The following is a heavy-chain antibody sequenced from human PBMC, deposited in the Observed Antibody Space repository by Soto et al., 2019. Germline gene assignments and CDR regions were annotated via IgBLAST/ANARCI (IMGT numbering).Heavy chain of an antibody. CDR1: GGTFSSYA. V-gene: IGHV1-69*13. CDR3: ARVTYYGSGSYYYFDY. J-gene: IGHJ4*02. D-gene: IGHD3-10*01. CDR2: IIPIFGTA. Sequence: ASVKVSCKASGGTFSSYAISWVRQAPGQGLEWMGGIIPIFGTANYAQKFQGRVTITADESTSTAYMELSSLRSEDTAVYYCARVTYYGSGSYYYFDYWGQGTLVTVSS.